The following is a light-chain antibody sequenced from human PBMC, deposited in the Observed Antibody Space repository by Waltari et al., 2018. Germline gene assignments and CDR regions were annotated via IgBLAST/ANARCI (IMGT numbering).Light chain of an antibody. V-gene: IGKV4-1*01. CDR1: WSFLYSSDNKKY. CDR2: WES. CDR3: QQYYSSPHT. Sequence: DIVMIQSPDSLAVTLGERATFNPMSSWSFLYSSDNKKYLAWYQQKPGQHPKLLIYWESTRESGVPDRFSGSGSGTDFTLTISSLQAEDVAVFYCQQYYSSPHTFGQGTKLEIK. J-gene: IGKJ2*01.